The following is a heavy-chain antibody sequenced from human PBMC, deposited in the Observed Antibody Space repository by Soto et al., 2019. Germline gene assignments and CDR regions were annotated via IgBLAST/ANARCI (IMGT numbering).Heavy chain of an antibody. CDR2: IYYSGST. Sequence: PSETLSLTCTVSGGSVSSGSYYWSWIRQPPGKGLEWIGYIYYSGSTNYNPSLKSRVTISVDTSKNQFSLKLSSVTAADTAVYYCAGAPPDQKEGFDYWGQGTLVTVSS. J-gene: IGHJ4*02. CDR3: AGAPPDQKEGFDY. V-gene: IGHV4-61*01. CDR1: GGSVSSGSYY.